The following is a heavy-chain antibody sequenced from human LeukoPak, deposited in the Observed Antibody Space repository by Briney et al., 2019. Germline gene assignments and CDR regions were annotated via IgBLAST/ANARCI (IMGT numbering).Heavy chain of an antibody. CDR2: INPSGGST. D-gene: IGHD2-2*01. Sequence: ASVRVSCKTSGYTFTSYGINWVRQAPGQGLEWMGVINPSGGSTSYAQKFKGRVTMTRDTSTSTVYMELSSLRSEDTAVYYCARDYCSSTNCFYYFDFWGQGTLVTVSS. CDR1: GYTFTSYG. J-gene: IGHJ4*02. V-gene: IGHV1-46*01. CDR3: ARDYCSSTNCFYYFDF.